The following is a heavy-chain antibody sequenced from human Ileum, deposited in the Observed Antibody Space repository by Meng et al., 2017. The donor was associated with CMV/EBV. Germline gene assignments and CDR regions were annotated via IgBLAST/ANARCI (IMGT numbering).Heavy chain of an antibody. CDR2: INHNEDT. CDR3: ARGRQGTGWYRANWFDP. D-gene: IGHD6-19*01. J-gene: IGHJ5*02. V-gene: IGHV4-34*01. Sequence: YGGSFSGYHWSWIRQPPGKGLEWIGEINHNEDTNYTPSLKSRVTISSDTSNNQFSLTLTSVSAADTAVYFCARGRQGTGWYRANWFDPWGQGTLVTVSS. CDR1: GGSFSGYH.